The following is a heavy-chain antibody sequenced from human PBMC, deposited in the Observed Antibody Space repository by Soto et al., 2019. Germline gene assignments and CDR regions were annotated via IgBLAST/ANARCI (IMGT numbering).Heavy chain of an antibody. CDR3: VREGGSGWYGFVRGAFDI. J-gene: IGHJ3*02. D-gene: IGHD6-19*01. CDR2: IYYSGST. CDR1: GGSISSYY. V-gene: IGHV4-59*01. Sequence: SETLSLTCTVSGGSISSYYWSWIRQPPGKGLEWIGYIYYSGSTNYNPSLKSRVTISVDTSKNQFSLKLSSVTAADTAVYYCVREGGSGWYGFVRGAFDIWGQGTMVTVSS.